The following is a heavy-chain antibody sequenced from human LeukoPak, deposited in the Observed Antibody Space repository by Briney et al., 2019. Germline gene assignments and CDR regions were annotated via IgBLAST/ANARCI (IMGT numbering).Heavy chain of an antibody. V-gene: IGHV3-23*01. J-gene: IGHJ3*02. CDR2: ISGSGGST. Sequence: PGGSLRLSCAASGFNFSSYAMSWVRQAPGKGLEWVSAISGSGGSTYYADSVKGRFTISRDNSKNTLYLQMNSLRAEDTAVYYCAKDQELRITMIVVVVGAFDIWGQGTMVTVSS. CDR3: AKDQELRITMIVVVVGAFDI. CDR1: GFNFSSYA. D-gene: IGHD3-22*01.